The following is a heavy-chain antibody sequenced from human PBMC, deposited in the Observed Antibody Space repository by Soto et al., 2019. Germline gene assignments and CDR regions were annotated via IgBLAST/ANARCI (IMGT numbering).Heavy chain of an antibody. D-gene: IGHD3-3*01. V-gene: IGHV3-49*03. J-gene: IGHJ6*03. Sequence: GGSLRLSCTASGFTFGDYAMSWFRQAPGKGLEWVGFIRSKAYGGTTEYAASVKGRFTISRDDSKSIAYLQMNSLKTEDTAVYYCTRDIELRFLEWLLYYYYYMDVWGKGTTGTVSS. CDR2: IRSKAYGGTT. CDR1: GFTFGDYA. CDR3: TRDIELRFLEWLLYYYYYMDV.